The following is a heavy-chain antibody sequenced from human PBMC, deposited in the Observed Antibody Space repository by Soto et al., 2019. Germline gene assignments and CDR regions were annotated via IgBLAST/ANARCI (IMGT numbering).Heavy chain of an antibody. V-gene: IGHV3-48*01. D-gene: IGHD3-10*01. J-gene: IGHJ4*02. CDR3: AREVSGTFDY. Sequence: GGSLRLSCAASGFTFSSYSMNWVRQAPGKGLEWVSYISSSSSTIYYADSVKGRFTISRDNAKNSLYLQMNSLRAEDTAVYYCAREVSGTFDYWGQGTLVTVSS. CDR2: ISSSSSTI. CDR1: GFTFSSYS.